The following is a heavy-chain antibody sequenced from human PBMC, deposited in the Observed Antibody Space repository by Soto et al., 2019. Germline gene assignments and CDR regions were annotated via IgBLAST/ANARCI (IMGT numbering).Heavy chain of an antibody. D-gene: IGHD3-10*01. CDR3: SRGSAETVDSDGFSEY. V-gene: IGHV4-34*01. CDR2: INRSGCT. CDR1: AGSLSSYH. J-gene: IGHJ4*02. Sequence: PSDTPSLTCDVHAGSLSSYHWCWIRQTPRRVLEGSGEINRSGCTSYTWSLNSRVTWSADTSKSQFSLNLTSVTAADRAVYYCSRGSAETVDSDGFSEYWGQGTPVTVAS.